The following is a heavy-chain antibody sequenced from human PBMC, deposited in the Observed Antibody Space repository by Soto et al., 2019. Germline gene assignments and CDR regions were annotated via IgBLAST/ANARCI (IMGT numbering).Heavy chain of an antibody. D-gene: IGHD3-3*01. CDR2: IYPGDSDT. CDR1: GYIFASYW. CDR3: AKDRQRFLEWFQYYYGMDV. V-gene: IGHV5-51*01. Sequence: VESLKISCQGSGYIFASYWICCALQMRVEDLEWMGIIYPGDSDTRYSPSFQGQVTISADKSLRTAYLQWTSLKASDTALYYCAKDRQRFLEWFQYYYGMDVWGQGTTVTVSS. J-gene: IGHJ6*02.